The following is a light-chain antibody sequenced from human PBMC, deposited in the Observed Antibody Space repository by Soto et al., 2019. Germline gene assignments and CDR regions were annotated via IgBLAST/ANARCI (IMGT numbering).Light chain of an antibody. CDR1: QSVRNSY. CDR3: QQYGSSPRFT. Sequence: EIVLTQSPGTLSLSPGERATLACRASQSVRNSYLAWYQQKPGQAPRLLIYGASTRATGIPDRFSGSGSGKDFILTIGRLEPEDFAVYYCQQYGSSPRFTFGPGTKVDIK. J-gene: IGKJ3*01. V-gene: IGKV3-20*01. CDR2: GAS.